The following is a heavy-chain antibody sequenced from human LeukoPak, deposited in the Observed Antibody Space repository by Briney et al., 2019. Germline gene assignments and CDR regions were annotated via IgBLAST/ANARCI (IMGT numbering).Heavy chain of an antibody. D-gene: IGHD2-15*01. CDR3: AKEGRVVVAAYFDY. Sequence: GGSLRLSCAASGFTFSSYAMSWVRQAPGKGLEWVSAISGSGGSTYYADSVKGRFAISRDNSENTLYLQMNSLRAEDTAVYYCAKEGRVVVAAYFDYWGQGTLVTVSS. V-gene: IGHV3-23*01. CDR1: GFTFSSYA. J-gene: IGHJ4*02. CDR2: ISGSGGST.